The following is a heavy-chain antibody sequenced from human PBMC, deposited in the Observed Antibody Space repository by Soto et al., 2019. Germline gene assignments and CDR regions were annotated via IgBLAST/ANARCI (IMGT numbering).Heavy chain of an antibody. J-gene: IGHJ4*02. Sequence: QITLKESGPSLVKPTQTLTLTCTFSGFSLSTTAEGVGWIRQPPGKALALLALIYWDDDERYSPSLKCRLTTTKDTSKNQVVLTMTNVEPVDTATYSRAHGSCSSADCYPNPYLDYWGQGILVTVSS. CDR1: GFSLSTTAEG. CDR3: AHGSCSSADCYPNPYLDY. V-gene: IGHV2-5*02. CDR2: IYWDDDE. D-gene: IGHD2-2*01.